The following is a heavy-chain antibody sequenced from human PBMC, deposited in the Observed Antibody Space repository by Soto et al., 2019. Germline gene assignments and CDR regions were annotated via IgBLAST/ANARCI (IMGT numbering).Heavy chain of an antibody. CDR3: VGGLPDNSDYD. CDR1: GFTFSTFD. V-gene: IGHV1-18*01. D-gene: IGHD4-17*01. Sequence: QVLLVRCGAEVKKPGASVKVTCKGFGFTFSTFDFNWVRQAPGQGLEWMGWIRAYNRSSHDAHKLRGRLTMTTDTSTSTAYMELRSLRPDDTAVYYCVGGLPDNSDYDWGQGTPVTITS. CDR2: IRAYNRSS. J-gene: IGHJ4*02.